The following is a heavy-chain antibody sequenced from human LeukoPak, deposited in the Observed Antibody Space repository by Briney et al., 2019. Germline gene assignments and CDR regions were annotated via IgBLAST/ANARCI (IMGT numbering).Heavy chain of an antibody. CDR3: AKEGDYYDSSGLPNWFDP. CDR2: ISYDGSNK. V-gene: IGHV3-30-3*01. Sequence: GGSLRLSCAASGFTFSSYAMHWVRQAPGKGLEWVAVISYDGSNKYYADSVKGRFTISRDNSKNTLYLQMNSLRAEDTAVYYCAKEGDYYDSSGLPNWFDPWGQGTLVTVSS. J-gene: IGHJ5*02. CDR1: GFTFSSYA. D-gene: IGHD3-22*01.